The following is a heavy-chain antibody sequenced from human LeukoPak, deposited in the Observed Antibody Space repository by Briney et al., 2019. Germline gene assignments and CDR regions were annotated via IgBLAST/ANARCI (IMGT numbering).Heavy chain of an antibody. V-gene: IGHV3-30-3*01. Sequence: GGSLRLSCAASGFTFSSYPMHWVRQAPGKGLEWVAVISYDGSEKHYADPVKGRFTISRDNSKNTLYLQMNSLRVEDTAVYYCAREGSSGYYPYWGQGILITVSS. CDR1: GFTFSSYP. CDR3: AREGSSGYYPY. CDR2: ISYDGSEK. D-gene: IGHD3-22*01. J-gene: IGHJ4*02.